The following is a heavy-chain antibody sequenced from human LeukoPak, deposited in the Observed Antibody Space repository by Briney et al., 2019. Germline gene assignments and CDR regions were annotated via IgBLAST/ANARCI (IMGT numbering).Heavy chain of an antibody. CDR2: IYYSGST. D-gene: IGHD3-22*01. J-gene: IGHJ3*02. V-gene: IGHV4-39*01. Sequence: PSEALSLTCTVSGGSISSSSYYWGWIRQPPGKGLEWIGSIYYSGSTYYNPSLKSRVTISVDTSKNQFSLKLSSVTAADTAVYYCARGGSYDYYDSSGYAEGDAFDIWGQGTMVTVSS. CDR3: ARGGSYDYYDSSGYAEGDAFDI. CDR1: GGSISSSSYY.